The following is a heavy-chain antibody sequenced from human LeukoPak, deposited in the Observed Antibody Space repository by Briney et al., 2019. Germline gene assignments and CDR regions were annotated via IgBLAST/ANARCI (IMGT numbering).Heavy chain of an antibody. D-gene: IGHD6-13*01. J-gene: IGHJ6*04. CDR3: ARERYSSSWYYYYGMDV. V-gene: IGHV3-48*03. CDR2: ISSSGSTI. CDR1: GFTFSSYE. Sequence: GGSLRLSCAASGFTFSSYEMNWVRQAPGKGLEWVSYISSSGSTIYYADSVKGRFTISRDNAKNSLYLQMNSLRAKDTAVYYCARERYSSSWYYYYGMDVWGKGTTVTVSS.